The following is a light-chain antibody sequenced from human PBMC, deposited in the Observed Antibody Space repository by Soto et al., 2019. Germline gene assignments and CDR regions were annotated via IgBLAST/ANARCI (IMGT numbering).Light chain of an antibody. CDR1: QSVSGN. V-gene: IGKV3-15*01. CDR3: QQYNNWPPWT. Sequence: EIVMTQSPATLSVSAGERATLSCRASQSVSGNLAWYQQKPGQAPRLLIYDASTRATGIPARFSGSGSGTEFTLTINSLQSEDFAVYYCQQYNNWPPWTFGQGTKVEI. J-gene: IGKJ1*01. CDR2: DAS.